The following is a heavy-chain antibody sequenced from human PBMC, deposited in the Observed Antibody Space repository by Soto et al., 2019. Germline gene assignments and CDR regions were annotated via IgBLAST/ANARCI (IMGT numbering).Heavy chain of an antibody. CDR2: IIPLLDVT. J-gene: IGHJ4*02. V-gene: IGHV1-69*08. Sequence: QVHLVQSGAEVKKPGSSVKVSCKASGGAFTNDIITWVRQAPGQGLEWMGRIIPLLDVTNYAQKFQGRVTITADKSTSTAYMELNSLIYEETAVYYCARDSPMGSTFSGYDAIDYWGQGTLVTVSS. D-gene: IGHD5-12*01. CDR3: ARDSPMGSTFSGYDAIDY. CDR1: GGAFTNDI.